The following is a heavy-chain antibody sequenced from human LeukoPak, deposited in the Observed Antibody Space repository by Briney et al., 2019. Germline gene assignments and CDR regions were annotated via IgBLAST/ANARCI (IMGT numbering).Heavy chain of an antibody. CDR2: IYHSGST. CDR1: GGSISSSNW. CDR3: ARGYVRGYYGMDV. D-gene: IGHD3-16*01. J-gene: IGHJ6*02. V-gene: IGHV4-4*02. Sequence: SGTLSLTCAVSGGSISSSNWWSWVRQPPGKGLEWIGEIYHSGSTYYNPSLKSRVTISVDTSKNQFSLKLSSVTAADTAVYYCARGYVRGYYGMDVWGQGTTVTVSS.